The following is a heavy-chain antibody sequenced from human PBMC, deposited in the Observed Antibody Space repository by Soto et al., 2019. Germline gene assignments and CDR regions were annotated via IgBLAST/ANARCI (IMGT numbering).Heavy chain of an antibody. CDR3: ARDLIVGLELRSYYYYGMDV. D-gene: IGHD1-7*01. CDR2: IIPIFGTA. Sequence: SVKVSCKASGGTFSSYAISWVRQAPGQGLEWMGGIIPIFGTANYAQKFQGRVTITANESTSTAYMELSSLRSEDTAVYYCARDLIVGLELRSYYYYGMDVWGQGTTVTVSS. V-gene: IGHV1-69*13. J-gene: IGHJ6*02. CDR1: GGTFSSYA.